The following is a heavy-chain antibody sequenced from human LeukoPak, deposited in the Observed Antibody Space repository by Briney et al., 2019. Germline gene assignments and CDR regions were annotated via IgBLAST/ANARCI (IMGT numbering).Heavy chain of an antibody. D-gene: IGHD6-6*01. V-gene: IGHV3-74*01. J-gene: IGHJ4*02. Sequence: PGGSLRLSCAVSGFILRSYWMHWVRHAPGKGLVWVSRISGDGSMTNYADSVKRRFTISRDNAKNTVYLQMNSLRAEDTAVYYCARYSSSSGGASHYFDYGGQGTLVTVSS. CDR1: GFILRSYW. CDR2: ISGDGSMT. CDR3: ARYSSSSGGASHYFDY.